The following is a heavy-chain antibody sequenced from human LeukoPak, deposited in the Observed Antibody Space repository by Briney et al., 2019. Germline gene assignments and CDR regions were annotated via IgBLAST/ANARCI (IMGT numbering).Heavy chain of an antibody. CDR2: IYHSGST. CDR1: GYSISSGYY. Sequence: SETLSLTCTVSGYSISSGYYWGWIRQPPGKGLEWIGGIYHSGSTYYNPSLKSRVTISVDTSKNQFSLKLSSVTAADTAVYYCARVSVVCSGGSCYEVDAFDIWGQGTMVTVSS. CDR3: ARVSVVCSGGSCYEVDAFDI. V-gene: IGHV4-38-2*02. J-gene: IGHJ3*02. D-gene: IGHD2-15*01.